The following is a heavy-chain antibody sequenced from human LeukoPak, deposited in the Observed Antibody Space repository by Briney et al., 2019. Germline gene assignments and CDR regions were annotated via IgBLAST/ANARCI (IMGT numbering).Heavy chain of an antibody. J-gene: IGHJ4*02. CDR1: GFTFSRNA. D-gene: IGHD3-22*01. CDR2: ISGNGLGT. CDR3: AKDASYLRSSGYLIPIDF. Sequence: PGGSLRLSCAASGFTFSRNAMNWVRQAPGKGLEWVAAISGNGLGTYYADSVKGRFNISRDNSRNTLYLQMNSLRIEDTAFYYCAKDASYLRSSGYLIPIDFWGQGTLVTVSS. V-gene: IGHV3-23*01.